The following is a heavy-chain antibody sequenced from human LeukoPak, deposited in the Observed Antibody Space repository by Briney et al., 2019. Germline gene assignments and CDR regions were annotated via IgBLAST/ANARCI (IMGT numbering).Heavy chain of an antibody. Sequence: GGSLRLSCAASGFTFSSYAMSWFRQAPGKGWEGSSAISGSGGSTYYADSVKGRFTISRDNSKNTLYLQMNSLRAEDTAVYYCAKDVTSIAAAGPDYWGQGTLVTVSS. CDR2: ISGSGGST. CDR3: AKDVTSIAAAGPDY. V-gene: IGHV3-23*01. D-gene: IGHD6-13*01. J-gene: IGHJ4*02. CDR1: GFTFSSYA.